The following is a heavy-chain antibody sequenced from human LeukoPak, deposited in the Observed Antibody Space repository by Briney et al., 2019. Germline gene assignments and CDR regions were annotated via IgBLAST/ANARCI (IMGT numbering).Heavy chain of an antibody. J-gene: IGHJ4*02. V-gene: IGHV1-69*04. CDR1: GGTFSSYA. D-gene: IGHD1-20*01. CDR3: ARGAGITGTPFDY. Sequence: ASVKVSCKAFGGTFSSYAISWVRQAPGQGLEWMGRIIPILGIANYAQKFQGRVTITADKSTSTAYMELSSLRSEDTAVYYCARGAGITGTPFDYWGQGTLVTVSS. CDR2: IIPILGIA.